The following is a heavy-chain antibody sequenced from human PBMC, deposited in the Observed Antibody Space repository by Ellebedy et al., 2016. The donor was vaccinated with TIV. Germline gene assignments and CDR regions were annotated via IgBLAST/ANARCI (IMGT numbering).Heavy chain of an antibody. J-gene: IGHJ4*02. Sequence: GESLKISCAASGFTFSSYAMHWVRQAPGKGLEWVAVISYDGSNKYYADSVKGRFTISRDNSKNTLYLQMNSLRAEDTAVYYCARDTRITMVRGVIGLLYWGQGTLVTVSS. V-gene: IGHV3-30-3*01. D-gene: IGHD3-10*01. CDR2: ISYDGSNK. CDR3: ARDTRITMVRGVIGLLY. CDR1: GFTFSSYA.